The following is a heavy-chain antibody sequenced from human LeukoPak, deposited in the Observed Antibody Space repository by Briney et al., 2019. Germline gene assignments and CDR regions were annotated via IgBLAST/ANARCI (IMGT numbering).Heavy chain of an antibody. CDR1: GFTFSSYS. J-gene: IGHJ3*02. Sequence: GGSLRLSCAASGFTFSSYSMNWVRQAPGKGLEWVSSITSSSTYIYYADSVKGRFTISRDNARNSLHLQMNSLRAEDTAIYYCARGGLIQRHAFDIWGQGTMVTVSS. CDR3: ARGGLIQRHAFDI. D-gene: IGHD1-1*01. CDR2: ITSSSTYI. V-gene: IGHV3-21*01.